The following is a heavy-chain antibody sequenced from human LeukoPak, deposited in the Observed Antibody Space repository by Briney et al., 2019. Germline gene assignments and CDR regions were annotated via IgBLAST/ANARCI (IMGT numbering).Heavy chain of an antibody. D-gene: IGHD2-2*01. V-gene: IGHV1-18*01. J-gene: IGHJ4*02. CDR2: ISAYNGNT. Sequence: ASVKVSCKASGYTFTSYGISWVRQAPGQGLEWMGWISAYNGNTNYAQKLQGRVTMTTDTSTSTAYMELRSLRSDDTAVYYCARPKGKEYQLLYFDYWGQGTLVTVSS. CDR1: GYTFTSYG. CDR3: ARPKGKEYQLLYFDY.